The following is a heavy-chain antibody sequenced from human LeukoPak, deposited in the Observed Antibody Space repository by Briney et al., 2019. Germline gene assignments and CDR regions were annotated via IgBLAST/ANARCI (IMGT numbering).Heavy chain of an antibody. CDR1: GGSISSYY. Sequence: SETLSLTCTVSGGSISSYYWSWIRQPAGKGLEWIGRIYTSGSTNYNPSLKSRVTMSVDTSKNQFSLKLSSVTAADTAVYYCARVSGLNYDFWSGYAAYFDYWGQGTLVTVST. CDR3: ARVSGLNYDFWSGYAAYFDY. V-gene: IGHV4-4*07. CDR2: IYTSGST. D-gene: IGHD3-3*01. J-gene: IGHJ4*02.